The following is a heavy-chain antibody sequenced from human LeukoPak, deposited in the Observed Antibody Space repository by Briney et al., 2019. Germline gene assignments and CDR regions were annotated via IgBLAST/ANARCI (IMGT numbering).Heavy chain of an antibody. Sequence: ASVKVSCKVSGYIFTSYGISWVRQAPGQGLEWMGWISAYNGNTNYAQKLQGRVTMTTDTSTSTAYMELRSLRSDDTAVYYCARGVSRYYGSGSIDWFDPWGQGTLVTVSS. CDR2: ISAYNGNT. D-gene: IGHD3-10*01. J-gene: IGHJ5*02. CDR1: GYIFTSYG. V-gene: IGHV1-18*01. CDR3: ARGVSRYYGSGSIDWFDP.